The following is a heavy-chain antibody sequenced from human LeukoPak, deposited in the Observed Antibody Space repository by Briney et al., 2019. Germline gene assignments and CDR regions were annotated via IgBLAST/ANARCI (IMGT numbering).Heavy chain of an antibody. CDR1: GIPFSSNW. V-gene: IGHV3-74*01. D-gene: IGHD3-10*01. CDR3: ARGVSANWFDP. J-gene: IGHJ5*02. CDR2: INNEGSYA. Sequence: GGPLRLSCAASGIPFSSNWMHWVRQAAGKGLVWVSGINNEGSYAVYADSVKGRFTISRDNAKNTLYLQMNTLRADDSAVYYCARGVSANWFDPWGQGTLVIVSS.